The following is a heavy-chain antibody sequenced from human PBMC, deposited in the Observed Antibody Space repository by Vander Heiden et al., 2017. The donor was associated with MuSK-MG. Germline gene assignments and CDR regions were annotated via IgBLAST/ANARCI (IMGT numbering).Heavy chain of an antibody. CDR3: AKARAGSTTCYAS. CDR2: IKAGGDTT. CDR1: GFTFSDYA. Sequence: EVQLLESGGGLVQPGGSLRLPCAASGFTFSDYAMSWVRQAPGKGLEWVSTIKAGGDTTYYAGAAKGRFTISRDNSKNTLYLQMKRMRAEDTAIYYCAKARAGSTTCYASWVQGRLVNDSS. J-gene: IGHJ5*02. V-gene: IGHV3-23*01. D-gene: IGHD2-2*01.